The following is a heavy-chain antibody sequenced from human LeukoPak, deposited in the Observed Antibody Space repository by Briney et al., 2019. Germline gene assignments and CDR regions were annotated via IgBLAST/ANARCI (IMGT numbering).Heavy chain of an antibody. CDR3: ARRSSGYSSSWAFDY. J-gene: IGHJ4*02. Sequence: SETLSLTCTVSGDSMSGYYWTWIRQPPGRGLEWIGNIYYSGSSNYNPSLKSRVTISVDTSKNQFSLKLSSVTAADTAVYYCARRSSGYSSSWAFDYWGQGTLVTVSS. CDR2: IYYSGSS. V-gene: IGHV4-59*01. CDR1: GDSMSGYY. D-gene: IGHD6-13*01.